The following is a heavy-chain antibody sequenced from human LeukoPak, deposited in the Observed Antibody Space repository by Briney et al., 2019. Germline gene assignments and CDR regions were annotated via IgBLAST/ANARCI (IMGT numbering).Heavy chain of an antibody. CDR3: APSPYFEADAFDI. Sequence: RPGGSLRLSCAASGFTFSSYAMSWVRQAPGKGLEWVSAISGSGGSTYYADSVKGRFTISRDNSKNTLYLQMNSLRAEDTAVYYCAPSPYFEADAFDIWGQGAMVTVSS. J-gene: IGHJ3*02. CDR2: ISGSGGST. V-gene: IGHV3-23*01. D-gene: IGHD2/OR15-2a*01. CDR1: GFTFSSYA.